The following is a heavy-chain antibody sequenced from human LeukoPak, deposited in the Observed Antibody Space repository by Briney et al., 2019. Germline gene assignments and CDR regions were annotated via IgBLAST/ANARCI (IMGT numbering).Heavy chain of an antibody. CDR3: TTEYGGDEQQLVRRSTDY. CDR2: IKSKTDGGTT. D-gene: IGHD6-13*01. V-gene: IGHV3-15*01. J-gene: IGHJ4*02. CDR1: GFTFSNAW. Sequence: PGGSLRLSCAASGFTFSNAWMSWVRQAPGKGLEWVGRIKSKTDGGTTDYAAPVKGRFTISRDDSKNTLYLQMNSLKTEDTAVYYCTTEYGGDEQQLVRRSTDYWGQGTLVTVSS.